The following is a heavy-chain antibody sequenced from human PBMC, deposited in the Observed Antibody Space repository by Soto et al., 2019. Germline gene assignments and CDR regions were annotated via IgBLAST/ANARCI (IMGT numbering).Heavy chain of an antibody. CDR1: GGSISSYY. CDR2: IYYSGST. J-gene: IGHJ6*02. D-gene: IGHD3-10*01. Sequence: SETLSLTCTVSGGSISSYYWSWIRQPPGKGLEWIGYIYYSGSTNYNPSLKSRVTISVDTSKNQFSLKLSSVAAADTSVYYCARRGRGFKGMDVWGQGTTVTVSS. CDR3: ARRGRGFKGMDV. V-gene: IGHV4-59*08.